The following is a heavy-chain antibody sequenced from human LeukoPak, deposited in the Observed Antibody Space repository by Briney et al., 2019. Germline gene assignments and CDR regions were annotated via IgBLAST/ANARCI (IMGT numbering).Heavy chain of an antibody. CDR1: GYSFTSYW. V-gene: IGHV5-51*01. D-gene: IGHD5-12*01. Sequence: KCGESLKISCKGSGYSFTSYWIGWVRQMPGKGLEWMGIIYPGGSDTRYSPSFQGQVTISADKSISTAYLQWSSLKASDTAMYYCARHITSGYNYYYYGMDVWGQGTTVTVSS. CDR3: ARHITSGYNYYYYGMDV. CDR2: IYPGGSDT. J-gene: IGHJ6*02.